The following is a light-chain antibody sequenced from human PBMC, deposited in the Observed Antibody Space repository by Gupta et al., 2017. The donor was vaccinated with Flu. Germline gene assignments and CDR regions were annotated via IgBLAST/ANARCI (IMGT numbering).Light chain of an antibody. Sequence: FMLTQPPPVSSSPGKTVTISCTRSSGSSASQYVQWHRQRPGSAPTPVIFEDDQRPAGVPDRFSGSSDSSSNSAYLTISGLKTDDEADYYCQCDDVRNRWVFGGGTTVTVL. CDR2: EDD. V-gene: IGLV6-57*03. CDR3: QCDDVRNRWV. J-gene: IGLJ3*02. CDR1: SGSSASQY.